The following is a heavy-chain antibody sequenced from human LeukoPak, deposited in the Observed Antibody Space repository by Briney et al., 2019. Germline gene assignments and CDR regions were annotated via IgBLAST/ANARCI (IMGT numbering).Heavy chain of an antibody. J-gene: IGHJ6*02. V-gene: IGHV3-11*01. CDR1: GFTFSDYY. Sequence: GGSLRLSCAASGFTFSDYYMSWIRQAPGKGLEWVSYISSSGSTIYYADSVKGRFTISRDNSKNTLYLQMNSLRAEDTAVYYCAREAPLDYYYGMDVWGQGTTVTVSS. CDR2: ISSSGSTI. CDR3: AREAPLDYYYGMDV.